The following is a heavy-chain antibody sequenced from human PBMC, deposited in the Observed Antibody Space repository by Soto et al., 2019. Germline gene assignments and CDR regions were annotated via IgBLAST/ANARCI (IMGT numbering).Heavy chain of an antibody. D-gene: IGHD1-26*01. Sequence: SSETLSLTCTVSGVSVSRDYQWIWIRQPPGKGVEWIGHISYSGSPYYHPSLRSRLSISVDTSKNQFSLKVKSVTAADTAVYYCDRAWDFWGQGTLVTVSS. CDR1: GVSVSRDYQ. CDR3: DRAWDF. CDR2: ISYSGSP. V-gene: IGHV4-30-4*01. J-gene: IGHJ1*01.